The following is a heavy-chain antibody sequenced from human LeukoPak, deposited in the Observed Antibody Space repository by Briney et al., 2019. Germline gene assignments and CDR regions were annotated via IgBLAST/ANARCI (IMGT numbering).Heavy chain of an antibody. CDR2: IYYSGST. CDR3: ARVWYNWNYAGV. V-gene: IGHV4-59*08. D-gene: IGHD1-7*01. J-gene: IGHJ3*01. Sequence: SETLSLTCTVSGGSISSYYWSWIRQPPGKGLEWIGYIYYSGSTNYNPSLKSRVTISVDTSKSQFSLKLSSVTAADTAVYYCARVWYNWNYAGVWGQGTMVTVSS. CDR1: GGSISSYY.